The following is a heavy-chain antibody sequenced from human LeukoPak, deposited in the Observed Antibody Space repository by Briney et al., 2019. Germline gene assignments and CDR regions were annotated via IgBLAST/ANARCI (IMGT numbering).Heavy chain of an antibody. Sequence: SETLSLTCTVSSGSISSYYWSWTRQPPGQGLEWIGYISDGGSTNYNPFLKSRITISGDTPGNQVSLKLSSVTAADTAVYYCARKISYISVFDYWGQGTLVTVSS. V-gene: IGHV4-59*01. CDR1: SGSISSYY. CDR3: ARKISYISVFDY. D-gene: IGHD2-15*01. CDR2: ISDGGST. J-gene: IGHJ4*02.